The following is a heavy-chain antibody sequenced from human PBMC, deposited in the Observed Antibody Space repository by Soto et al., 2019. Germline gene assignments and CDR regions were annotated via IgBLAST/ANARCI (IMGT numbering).Heavy chain of an antibody. J-gene: IGHJ5*02. D-gene: IGHD3-9*01. CDR1: EFTVSDAW. CDR2: IVNKAAGGTA. V-gene: IGHV3-15*04. CDR3: VRMRREYFNS. Sequence: EVQLVESGGGLVKRGGSLRLSCAASEFTVSDAWMTWVRQAPGKGLEWVGRIVNKAAGGTADYAAPVRGRFIISTEPSEDALHLQINSLTTEDTAVYFCVRMRREYFNSWGRGTLVTVSS.